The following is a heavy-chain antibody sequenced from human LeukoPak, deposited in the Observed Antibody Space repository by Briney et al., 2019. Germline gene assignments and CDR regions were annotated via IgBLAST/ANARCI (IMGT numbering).Heavy chain of an antibody. CDR2: ISYDGSNK. V-gene: IGHV3-30-3*01. CDR1: GFTFSSYA. Sequence: GGSLRLSCAASGFTFSSYAMHWVRQAPDKGLEWVAVISYDGSNKYYADSVKGRFTISRDNSKNTLYLQMNSLRAEDTAVYYCAKLRGYSYGYGDYWGQGTLVTVSS. J-gene: IGHJ4*02. CDR3: AKLRGYSYGYGDY. D-gene: IGHD5-18*01.